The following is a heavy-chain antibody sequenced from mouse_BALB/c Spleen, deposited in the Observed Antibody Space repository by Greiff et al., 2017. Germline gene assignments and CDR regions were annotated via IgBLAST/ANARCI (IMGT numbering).Heavy chain of an antibody. CDR3: ARALTGTRAMDY. Sequence: EVKLVESGGGLVQPGGSRKLSCAASGFTFSSFGMHWVRQAPEKGLEWVAYISSGSSTIYYADTVKGRFTISRDNPKNTLFLQMTSLRSEDTAMYYCARALTGTRAMDYWGQGTSVTVSS. CDR1: GFTFSSFG. CDR2: ISSGSSTI. D-gene: IGHD4-1*01. V-gene: IGHV5-17*02. J-gene: IGHJ4*01.